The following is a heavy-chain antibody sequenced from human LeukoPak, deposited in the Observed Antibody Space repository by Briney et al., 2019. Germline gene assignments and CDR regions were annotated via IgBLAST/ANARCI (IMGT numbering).Heavy chain of an antibody. J-gene: IGHJ4*02. CDR3: ARGSTLIRGFDY. CDR1: RGSISNYY. Sequence: SETLSLTCTVSRGSISNYYWGWIRQPPGKGLEWIGFFSYSGSTNYNPSLKSRVTISVDTSKNQFSLKLTSVTAADTAVYYCARGSTLIRGFDYWGQGTLVTVSS. CDR2: FSYSGST. D-gene: IGHD3-10*01. V-gene: IGHV4-59*01.